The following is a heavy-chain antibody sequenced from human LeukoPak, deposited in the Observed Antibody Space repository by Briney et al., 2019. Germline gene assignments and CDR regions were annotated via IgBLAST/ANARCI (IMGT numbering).Heavy chain of an antibody. V-gene: IGHV3-7*05. CDR2: MKHNGIEK. CDR1: GFXLGSYW. D-gene: IGHD5-24*01. Sequence: GGSLRLSCVASGFXLGSYWMAWVRQAPGKGLEWVANMKHNGIEKLPVDSVKGRFTISRDNTKNSLYLHMSSLRVEDTAVYYCAREGREGYNYPTLDFWGQGILVTVSS. J-gene: IGHJ4*02. CDR3: AREGREGYNYPTLDF.